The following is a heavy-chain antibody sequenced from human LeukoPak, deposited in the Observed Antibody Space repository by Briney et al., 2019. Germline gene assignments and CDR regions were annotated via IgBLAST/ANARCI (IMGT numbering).Heavy chain of an antibody. CDR1: GYTFSSYG. J-gene: IGHJ4*02. CDR2: ISGYNGNT. CDR3: ASTHGDILTGYYGPFDY. D-gene: IGHD3-9*01. Sequence: PGASVKVSCKASGYTFSSYGISWVRQAPGQGLEWMGWISGYNGNTNYAQKLQGRVTMTTDTSTNTAYMELSSLRSEDTAVYYCASTHGDILTGYYGPFDYWGQGTLVTVSS. V-gene: IGHV1-18*01.